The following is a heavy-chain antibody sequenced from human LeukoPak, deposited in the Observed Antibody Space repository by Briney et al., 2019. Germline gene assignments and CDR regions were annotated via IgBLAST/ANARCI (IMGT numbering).Heavy chain of an antibody. D-gene: IGHD2-15*01. CDR3: ARGGGQSYYYYCMDV. CDR1: GGSISSYY. V-gene: IGHV4-59*01. J-gene: IGHJ6*03. Sequence: PSETLSLTCTVSGGSISSYYWSWIRQPPGKGLEWIGYIYYSGSTNYNPSLKSRVTISVDTSKNQFSLKLSSVTAADTAVYYCARGGGQSYYYYCMDVWGKGTTVTVSS. CDR2: IYYSGST.